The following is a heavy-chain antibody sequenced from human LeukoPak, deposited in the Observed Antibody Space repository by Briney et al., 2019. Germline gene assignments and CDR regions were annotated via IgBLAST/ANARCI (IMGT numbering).Heavy chain of an antibody. CDR2: ISYDGSNK. V-gene: IGHV3-30*18. CDR1: GFTFSRYG. Sequence: PGRSLRLSRAASGFTFSRYGMHWVRQAPGKGLEWVAVISYDGSNKYYADSVKGRFTISRDNSKNTLYLQMISLRAEDTAVYYCAKAKCQLLSDTWFHPWGQGTLVTVSS. D-gene: IGHD2-2*01. J-gene: IGHJ5*02. CDR3: AKAKCQLLSDTWFHP.